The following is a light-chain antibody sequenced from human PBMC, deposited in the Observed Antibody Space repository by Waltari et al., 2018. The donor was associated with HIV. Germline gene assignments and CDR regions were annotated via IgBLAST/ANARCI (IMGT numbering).Light chain of an antibody. CDR1: SSDVGGYDY. J-gene: IGLJ2*01. CDR2: DVT. V-gene: IGLV2-8*01. Sequence: QSALTQPLSASGSPGQSVTISCNGTSSDVGGYDYVSWYQQHPGKAPKLMLYDVTKRPSGVPDRFSGSKSGSTASLTLSGLQAEDEADYYSSSYSGSNNLIFGGGTKLTVL. CDR3: SSYSGSNNLI.